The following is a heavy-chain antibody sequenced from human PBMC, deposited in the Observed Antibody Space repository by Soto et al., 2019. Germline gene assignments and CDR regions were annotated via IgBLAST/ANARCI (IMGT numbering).Heavy chain of an antibody. J-gene: IGHJ4*02. D-gene: IGHD1-7*01. Sequence: EVQLLESGGGLVQPGGSLRLSCAASGFTLSCYAMSWVRQAPGKGLEWVSSVSGSSGSKSYADSVKGRFTISRDNSKSTVYLQMNSLRADDTAVYFCAKDWCSGTTCYCLENWGQGTLVTVSS. CDR2: VSGSSGSK. CDR1: GFTLSCYA. CDR3: AKDWCSGTTCYCLEN. V-gene: IGHV3-23*01.